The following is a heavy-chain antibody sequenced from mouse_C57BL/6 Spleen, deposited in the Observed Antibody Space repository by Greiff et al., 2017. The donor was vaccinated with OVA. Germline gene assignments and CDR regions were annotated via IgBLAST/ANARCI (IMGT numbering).Heavy chain of an antibody. CDR1: GFTFTDYY. J-gene: IGHJ3*01. D-gene: IGHD2-5*01. Sequence: EVQLVESGGGLVQPGGSLSLSCAASGFTFTDYYMSWVRQPPGKALEWLGFIRNKANGYTTEYSASVKGRFTISRDNSQSILYLQMNALRAEDSATYYCARPYYSNYGFAYWGQGTLVTVSA. CDR2: IRNKANGYTT. CDR3: ARPYYSNYGFAY. V-gene: IGHV7-3*01.